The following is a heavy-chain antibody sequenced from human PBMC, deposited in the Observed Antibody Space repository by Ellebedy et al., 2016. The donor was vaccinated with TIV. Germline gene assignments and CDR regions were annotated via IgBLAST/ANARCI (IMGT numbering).Heavy chain of an antibody. CDR1: GYTFTGYY. J-gene: IGHJ5*02. Sequence: ASVKVSCKASGYTFTGYYMHWVRQAPGQGLEWMGWINPNSGGTNYAQKFQGRVTMTEDTSTDTAYMELSSLRSEDTAVYYCATVYCSGGSCYSGRFDWFDPWGQGTLVTVSS. D-gene: IGHD2-15*01. CDR3: ATVYCSGGSCYSGRFDWFDP. CDR2: INPNSGGT. V-gene: IGHV1-2*02.